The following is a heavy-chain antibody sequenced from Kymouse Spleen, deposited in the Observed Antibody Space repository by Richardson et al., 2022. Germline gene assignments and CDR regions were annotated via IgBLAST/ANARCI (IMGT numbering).Heavy chain of an antibody. Sequence: QLQLQESGPGLVKPSETLSLTCTVSGGSISSSSYYWGWIRQPPGKGLEWIGSIYYSGSTYYNPSLKSRVTISVDTSKNQFSLKLSSVTAADTAVYYCARQGGITMVRGVINWFDPWGQGTLVTVSS. CDR2: IYYSGST. CDR1: GGSISSSSYY. V-gene: IGHV4-39*01. J-gene: IGHJ5*02. CDR3: ARQGGITMVRGVINWFDP. D-gene: IGHD3-10*01.